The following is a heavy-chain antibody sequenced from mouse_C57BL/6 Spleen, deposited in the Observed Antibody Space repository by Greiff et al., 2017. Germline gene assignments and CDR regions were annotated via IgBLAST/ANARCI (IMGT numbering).Heavy chain of an antibody. Sequence: VKLVESGPGLVAPSQSLSITCTVSGFSLTSYGVHWVRQPPGKGLEWLVVIWSDGSTTYNSALKSRLSISKDNSKSQVFVKMNSLQTDDTAMYYCARHGEGYYRGFAYWGQGTLVTVSA. CDR3: ARHGEGYYRGFAY. CDR1: GFSLTSYG. D-gene: IGHD2-3*01. V-gene: IGHV2-6-1*01. CDR2: IWSDGST. J-gene: IGHJ3*01.